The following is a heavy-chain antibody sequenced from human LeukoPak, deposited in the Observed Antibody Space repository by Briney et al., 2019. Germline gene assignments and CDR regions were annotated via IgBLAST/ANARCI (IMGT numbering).Heavy chain of an antibody. J-gene: IGHJ4*02. Sequence: GGSLRLSCAASGFTFDDYAMHWVRQAPGKGLEWVANIKQDGSEKYYVDSVRGRFTISRDNAKNSLYLQMNSLRGEDTAVYYCARNAPFDYWGQGTLVTVSS. CDR2: IKQDGSEK. CDR3: ARNAPFDY. CDR1: GFTFDDYA. V-gene: IGHV3-7*01.